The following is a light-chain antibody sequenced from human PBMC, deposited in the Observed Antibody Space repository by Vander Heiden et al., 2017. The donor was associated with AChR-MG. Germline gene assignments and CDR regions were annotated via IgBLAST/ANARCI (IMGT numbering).Light chain of an antibody. CDR1: QGSSSY. CDR3: QQYYSTPLT. Sequence: IQITHSPSSLPASVADRVTTTRRESQGSSSYLDWYQQKPGKAPKLLIYAASSWQSGVPSRFSGSGSGTDFALTISSLQPEDFAAYYCQQYYSTPLTFGGGTKVEIK. J-gene: IGKJ4*01. V-gene: IGKV1-39*01. CDR2: AAS.